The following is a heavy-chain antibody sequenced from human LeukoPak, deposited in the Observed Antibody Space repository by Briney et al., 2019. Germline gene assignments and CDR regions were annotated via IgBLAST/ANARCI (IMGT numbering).Heavy chain of an antibody. CDR3: ARVRDGSQDY. J-gene: IGHJ4*02. V-gene: IGHV3-23*01. CDR2: INSNGDEI. CDR1: GFTFSTYA. D-gene: IGHD5-24*01. Sequence: PGGSLRLSCAASGFTFSTYAMTWVRQAPGKGLEWVSGINSNGDEIYYADSVRGRFTISRDNSNNALYLQMNSLRAEDTAFYYCARVRDGSQDYWGQGTLVTVSS.